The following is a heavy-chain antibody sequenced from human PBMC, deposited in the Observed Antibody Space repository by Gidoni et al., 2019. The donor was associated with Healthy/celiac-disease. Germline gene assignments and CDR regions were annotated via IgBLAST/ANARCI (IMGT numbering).Heavy chain of an antibody. CDR2: INHSGST. J-gene: IGHJ5*02. CDR3: ARKRSRPNWFDP. D-gene: IGHD1-26*01. V-gene: IGHV4-34*01. CDR1: GGSFSGYY. Sequence: QVQLQQWGAGLLKPSETLSLTCAVYGGSFSGYYWSWIRQPPGKGLEWIGEINHSGSTNYNPSLKSRVTISVDTSKNQFSLKLSSVTAADTAVYYCARKRSRPNWFDPWGQGTLVTVSS.